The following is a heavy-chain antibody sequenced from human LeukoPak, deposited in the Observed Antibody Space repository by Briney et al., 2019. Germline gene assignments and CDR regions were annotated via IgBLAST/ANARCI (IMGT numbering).Heavy chain of an antibody. V-gene: IGHV3-15*01. CDR2: ITSKNDGGTT. J-gene: IGHJ5*02. CDR3: TTDRFS. CDR1: GTTFSDVW. Sequence: GGSRRLSCAASGTTFSDVWTSWVRQTPGKGLEWVARITSKNDGGTTDYAAPVKGRFTITRHDSEATLYLQINSLKTEDTAVYYCTTDRFSWGQGTPVTVSS.